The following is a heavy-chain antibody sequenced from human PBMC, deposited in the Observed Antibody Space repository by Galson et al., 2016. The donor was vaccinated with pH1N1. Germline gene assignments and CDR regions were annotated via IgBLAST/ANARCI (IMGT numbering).Heavy chain of an antibody. CDR2: FNPDNGNT. D-gene: IGHD3-16*01. CDR1: GYTFTTYL. Sequence: SVKVSCKASGYTFTTYLIHWVRQAPGETFEWMGWFNPDNGNTKYSQRFQGRVTFTRDTSATTAYMEMSSLRSEDTAVYYCARDDYGRYFDYWGQGTLVTVSS. CDR3: ARDDYGRYFDY. J-gene: IGHJ4*02. V-gene: IGHV1-3*01.